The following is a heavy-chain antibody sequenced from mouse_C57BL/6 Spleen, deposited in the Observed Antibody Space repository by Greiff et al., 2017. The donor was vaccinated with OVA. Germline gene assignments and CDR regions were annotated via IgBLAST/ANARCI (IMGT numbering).Heavy chain of an antibody. V-gene: IGHV1-26*01. CDR1: GYTFTDYY. CDR2: INPNNGGT. CDR3: ARGALYLWYFDV. J-gene: IGHJ1*03. D-gene: IGHD5-1*01. Sequence: VQLQQSGPELVKPGASVKISCKASGYTFTDYYMNWVKQSHGKSLEWIGDINPNNGGTSYNQKFKGKATLTVDKSSSTAYMELRSLTSEDSAVYYCARGALYLWYFDVWGTGTTVTVSS.